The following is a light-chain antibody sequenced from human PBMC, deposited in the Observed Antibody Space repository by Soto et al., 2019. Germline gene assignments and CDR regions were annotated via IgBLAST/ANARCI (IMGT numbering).Light chain of an antibody. Sequence: QSVLTQPPSASGTPGQRVTLSCSGSSSNIGSNTVNWYQQLPGTAPKLLIYNNNQRPSGVPDRFSGSKSGTSASLAISGLQSEDKADYYCAAWDDSLKGLVFGTGTKLTVL. J-gene: IGLJ1*01. CDR1: SSNIGSNT. CDR3: AAWDDSLKGLV. CDR2: NNN. V-gene: IGLV1-44*01.